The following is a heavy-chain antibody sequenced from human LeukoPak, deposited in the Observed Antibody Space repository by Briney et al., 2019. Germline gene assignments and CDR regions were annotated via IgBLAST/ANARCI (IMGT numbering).Heavy chain of an antibody. D-gene: IGHD4-11*01. J-gene: IGHJ6*03. CDR3: ARALSNYVDYYFYYYMDV. Sequence: GGSLRLSCAASGFTFSSYSMNWVRQAPGKGLEWVSSISSSSSYIYYADSVKGRFTISRDNAKNSLYLQMNSLRAEDTAVYYCARALSNYVDYYFYYYMDVWGKGTTVTVSS. V-gene: IGHV3-21*01. CDR1: GFTFSSYS. CDR2: ISSSSSYI.